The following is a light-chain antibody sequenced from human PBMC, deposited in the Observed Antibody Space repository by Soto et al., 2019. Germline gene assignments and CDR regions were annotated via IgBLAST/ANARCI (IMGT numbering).Light chain of an antibody. CDR2: EVS. CDR1: SSDVGGDNY. CDR3: SSFAGNNNLL. J-gene: IGLJ2*01. Sequence: QSALTQPPSASGSPGQSVTISCTGTSSDVGGDNYVSWYQQHPGKAPKLMISEVSKRPSGVPDRFSGSKSGNTASLTVSGLQADDEADYYCSSFAGNNNLLFGGGTKLTVL. V-gene: IGLV2-8*01.